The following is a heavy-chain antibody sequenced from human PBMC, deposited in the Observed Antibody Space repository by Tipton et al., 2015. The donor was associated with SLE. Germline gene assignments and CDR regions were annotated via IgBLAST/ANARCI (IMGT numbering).Heavy chain of an antibody. CDR3: ARVRPPLSIFGVVKGTDYYYMDV. CDR1: GGALRGYY. Sequence: TLSLTCAVYGGALRGYYLRWVPPPPGKGVGWVGGINHRGNTNYNPSLKSRVTISVDTSKNHFSLKLSSVTAADTAVYYCARVRPPLSIFGVVKGTDYYYMDVWGKGTTVTVSS. J-gene: IGHJ6*03. CDR2: INHRGNT. D-gene: IGHD3-3*01. V-gene: IGHV4-34*01.